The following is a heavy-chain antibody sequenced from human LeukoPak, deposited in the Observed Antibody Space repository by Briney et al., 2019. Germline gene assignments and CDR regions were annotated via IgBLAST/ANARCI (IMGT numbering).Heavy chain of an antibody. D-gene: IGHD2-2*01. CDR1: GFTFSSYG. CDR2: ISGSGGST. Sequence: PGGSLRLSCAASGFTFSSYGMSWVRQAPGKGLEWVSAISGSGGSTYYADSVKGRFTISRDNSKNTLYLQMNSLRAEDTAVYYCAKDGGVYCSSTSCYGGVHAFDIWGQGTMVTVSS. CDR3: AKDGGVYCSSTSCYGGVHAFDI. J-gene: IGHJ3*02. V-gene: IGHV3-23*01.